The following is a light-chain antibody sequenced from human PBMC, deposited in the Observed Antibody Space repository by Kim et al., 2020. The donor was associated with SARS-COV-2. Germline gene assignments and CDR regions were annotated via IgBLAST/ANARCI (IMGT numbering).Light chain of an antibody. J-gene: IGLJ3*02. CDR1: SGSVSTSYY. Sequence: GGTVTLTCGLSSGSVSTSYYPRWYQQTPGQAPRTLIYNTNTRSSGVPDRFSGSILGNKAALTITGAQADDECDYYCVLYMGSGVWVFGGGTQLTVL. CDR2: NTN. CDR3: VLYMGSGVWV. V-gene: IGLV8-61*01.